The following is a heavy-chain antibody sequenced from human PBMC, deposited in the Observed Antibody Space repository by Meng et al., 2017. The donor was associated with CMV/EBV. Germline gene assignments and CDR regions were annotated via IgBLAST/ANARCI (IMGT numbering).Heavy chain of an antibody. V-gene: IGHV3-20*04. D-gene: IGHD6-6*01. Sequence: GESLKISCAASGFTFDDYGMSWVRQAPGKGLEWVSGINWNGGSTGYADSVKGRFTISRDNAKNSLYLQMNSLRAEDTAVYYCARDDEYSSSSGYYYYGMNVWGQGTTVTVSS. CDR1: GFTFDDYG. CDR2: INWNGGST. CDR3: ARDDEYSSSSGYYYYGMNV. J-gene: IGHJ6*02.